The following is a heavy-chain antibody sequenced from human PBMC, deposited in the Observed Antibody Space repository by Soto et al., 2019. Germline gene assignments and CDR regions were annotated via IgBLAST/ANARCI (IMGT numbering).Heavy chain of an antibody. Sequence: QVQLVESGGGVVQPGRSLRLSCAASGFTFSSYAMHWVRQAPGKGLEWVAVTSSDGSLKYYADSVKGRFIISRDNSKNTLYLQMSSLRAEDTAVYYCAGGDDKFSFAAKVDYWGQGTLVTVSS. J-gene: IGHJ4*02. CDR2: TSSDGSLK. CDR1: GFTFSSYA. D-gene: IGHD3-16*02. CDR3: AGGDDKFSFAAKVDY. V-gene: IGHV3-30-3*01.